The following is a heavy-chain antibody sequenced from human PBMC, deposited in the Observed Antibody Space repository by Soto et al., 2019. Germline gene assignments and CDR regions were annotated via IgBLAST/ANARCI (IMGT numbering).Heavy chain of an antibody. CDR3: AKDNNYDILNGSLGYFDL. J-gene: IGHJ2*01. Sequence: EVQLVESGGGLVQPGRSLRLSCAASGFTFDDYAMHWVRQAPGKGLEWVSGISWNSGSIGYADSVKGRFTISRDNAKNSLYLQMNSLRAEDTALYYCAKDNNYDILNGSLGYFDLWGRGILVTVSS. D-gene: IGHD3-9*01. CDR1: GFTFDDYA. V-gene: IGHV3-9*01. CDR2: ISWNSGSI.